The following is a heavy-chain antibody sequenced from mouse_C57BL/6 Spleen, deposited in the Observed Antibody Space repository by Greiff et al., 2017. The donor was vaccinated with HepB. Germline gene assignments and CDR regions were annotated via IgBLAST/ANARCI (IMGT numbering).Heavy chain of an antibody. CDR3: ARHGTGTGFDV. CDR2: ISSGGSYT. J-gene: IGHJ1*03. D-gene: IGHD3-3*01. CDR1: GFTFSSYG. Sequence: EVKLMESGGDLVKPGGSLKLSCAASGFTFSSYGMSWVRQTPDKRLEWVATISSGGSYTYYPDSVKGRFTISRDNAKNTLYLQMSSLKSEDTAMYYCARHGTGTGFDVWGTGTTVTVAS. V-gene: IGHV5-6*01.